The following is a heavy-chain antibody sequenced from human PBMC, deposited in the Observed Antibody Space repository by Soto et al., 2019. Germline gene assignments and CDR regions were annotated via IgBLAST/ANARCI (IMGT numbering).Heavy chain of an antibody. D-gene: IGHD2-8*01. V-gene: IGHV3-15*01. J-gene: IGHJ4*02. CDR2: IKSDAYGGAI. CDR3: TTTKGRLDPPKNDF. CDR1: GFTFSNAW. Sequence: EVQLVESGGGLVKPGGSLRLSCAGSGFTFSNAWMSWVRRAPGKGLEWVGRIKSDAYGGAIDYAAPVKGRFTISRDDSKNTLFLQINNVRAEDTAVYSCTTTKGRLDPPKNDFWGQGTPVIVSS.